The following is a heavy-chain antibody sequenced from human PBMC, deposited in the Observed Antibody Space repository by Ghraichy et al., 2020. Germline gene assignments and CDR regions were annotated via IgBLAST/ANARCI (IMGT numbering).Heavy chain of an antibody. D-gene: IGHD1-26*01. V-gene: IGHV3-11*01. Sequence: LSLTCAASGFTFSDYYMSWIRQAPGKGLEWVSYISSSGSTIYYADSVKGRFTISRDNAKNSLYLQMNSLRAEDTAVYYCARVRGVGANHFDYWGQGTLVTVSS. CDR2: ISSSGSTI. CDR3: ARVRGVGANHFDY. J-gene: IGHJ4*02. CDR1: GFTFSDYY.